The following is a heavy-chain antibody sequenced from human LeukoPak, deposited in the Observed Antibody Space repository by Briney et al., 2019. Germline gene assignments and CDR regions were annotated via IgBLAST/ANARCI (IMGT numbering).Heavy chain of an antibody. CDR2: INDNGGSP. Sequence: QPGGSLRLSCAASGFAFSSQAMGWVRQAPGKGLEYVSAINDNGGSPYYGDSVKGRFTISRDNSKNTLYLQMSSLRGDDTAIYYRVSRTSSGWYDFWGQGTLVIVSS. V-gene: IGHV3-64D*09. D-gene: IGHD6-19*01. J-gene: IGHJ5*01. CDR1: GFAFSSQA. CDR3: VSRTSSGWYDF.